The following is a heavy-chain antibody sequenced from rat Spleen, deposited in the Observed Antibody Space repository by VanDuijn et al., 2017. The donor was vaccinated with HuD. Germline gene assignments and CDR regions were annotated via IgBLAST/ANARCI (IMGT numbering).Heavy chain of an antibody. D-gene: IGHD1-11*01. CDR2: IWSGGST. CDR1: GFSLTSYG. V-gene: IGHV2-16*01. Sequence: QVQLKESGPGLVQPSQTLSLTCTVSGFSLTSYGVSWVRQPPGKGLEWIGAIWSGGSTDYNSALKSRLSITRYTSKRQVLLKMHSLQTADTAMYFCARSGGGYPNYFDYWGQGVMVTVSS. CDR3: ARSGGGYPNYFDY. J-gene: IGHJ2*01.